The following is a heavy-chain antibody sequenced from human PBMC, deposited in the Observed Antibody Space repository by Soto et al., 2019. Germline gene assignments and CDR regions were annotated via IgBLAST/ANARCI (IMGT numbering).Heavy chain of an antibody. V-gene: IGHV4-59*01. Sequence: SETLSLTCTVSDGSISSYYWSWIRQPPGKGLEWIGYIYYSGSTNYNPSLKSRVTISVDTSKNQFSLKLSSVTAADTANYYCASGRGYSYGSFDYWGQGTLVTVSS. CDR2: IYYSGST. CDR3: ASGRGYSYGSFDY. J-gene: IGHJ4*02. D-gene: IGHD5-18*01. CDR1: DGSISSYY.